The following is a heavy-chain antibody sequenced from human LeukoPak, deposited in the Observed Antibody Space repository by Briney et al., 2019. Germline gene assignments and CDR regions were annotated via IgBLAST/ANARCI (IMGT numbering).Heavy chain of an antibody. Sequence: KPSETLSLTCTVSGGSISSGGYYWSWIRQHPGKGLEWIGYIYYSGSTYYNPSLKSRVTISVDTSKNQFSLKLSSVTAADTAVYYCARGGFLYCSSTSCYNGDWFDPWGQGTLVTVSS. CDR2: IYYSGST. J-gene: IGHJ5*02. CDR1: GGSISSGGYY. CDR3: ARGGFLYCSSTSCYNGDWFDP. V-gene: IGHV4-31*03. D-gene: IGHD2-2*02.